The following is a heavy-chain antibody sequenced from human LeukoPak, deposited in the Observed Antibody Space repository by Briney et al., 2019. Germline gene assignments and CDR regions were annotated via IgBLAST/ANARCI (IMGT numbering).Heavy chain of an antibody. CDR3: VRSPPTYYYGSGSSPYDY. CDR2: ISSNGGST. V-gene: IGHV3-64D*06. J-gene: IGHJ4*02. D-gene: IGHD3-10*01. Sequence: GGSLRLSCSASGFTFSSYAMHWVRQAPGKGLEYVSAISSNGGSTYYADSVKGRFTISRDNSKNTLYLQMSSLRAEDTAVYYCVRSPPTYYYGSGSSPYDYWGQGTLVTVSS. CDR1: GFTFSSYA.